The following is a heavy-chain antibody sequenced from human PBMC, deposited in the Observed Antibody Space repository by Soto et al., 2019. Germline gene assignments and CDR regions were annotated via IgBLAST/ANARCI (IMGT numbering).Heavy chain of an antibody. V-gene: IGHV4-30-2*01. Sequence: SRAVSGDTMKSCGGSGYWNQQPPGKGLEWLGYIYQSETTSYNPPLRGRVNISLDRAKNQFSLKLSSVTAADTAVYYCASGWRIEGTIPGDSSFDFWGQGIFVTVPS. J-gene: IGHJ4*02. D-gene: IGHD3-3*01. CDR1: GDTMKSCGGS. CDR2: IYQSETT. CDR3: ASGWRIEGTIPGDSSFDF.